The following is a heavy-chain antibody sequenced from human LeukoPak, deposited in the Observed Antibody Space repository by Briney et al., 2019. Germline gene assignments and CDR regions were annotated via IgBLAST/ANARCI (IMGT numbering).Heavy chain of an antibody. CDR3: ARESSGWFYYYYGMDV. J-gene: IGHJ6*02. CDR2: INAGNGNT. D-gene: IGHD6-19*01. Sequence: ASVKVSCKASGYTFTSYAMHWVRQAPGQRLEWMGWINAGNGNTKYSQKFQGRVTITRDTSASTAYMELSSLRSEDTAVYYCARESSGWFYYYYGMDVWGQGTTVTVSS. CDR1: GYTFTSYA. V-gene: IGHV1-3*01.